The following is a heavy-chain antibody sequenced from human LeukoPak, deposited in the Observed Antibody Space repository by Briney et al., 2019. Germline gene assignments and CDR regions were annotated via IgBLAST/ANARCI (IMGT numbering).Heavy chain of an antibody. D-gene: IGHD2-21*02. CDR3: AKDWRDESKCYDDCLDS. J-gene: IGHJ4*02. CDR1: GFTFSVYA. V-gene: IGHV3-23*01. CDR2: ITSTGST. Sequence: GGSLRLSCAASGFTFSVYAMTWVRQAPGKGLEWISTITSTGSTYYADSVKGRFTISRDNSKNTVSLHMSSLRAEDTAVYYCAKDWRDESKCYDDCLDSWGQGTLVTVSS.